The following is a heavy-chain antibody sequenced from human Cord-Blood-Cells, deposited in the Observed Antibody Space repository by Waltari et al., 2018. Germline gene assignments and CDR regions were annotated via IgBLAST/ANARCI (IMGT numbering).Heavy chain of an antibody. D-gene: IGHD3-3*01. V-gene: IGHV4-31*03. CDR2: IYYSGST. J-gene: IGHJ1*01. Sequence: QVQLQESGPGLVKPSHTLSLTCTVSGGSISSGGYSWSWIRQHPGKGLVWIGYIYYSGSTYYNPSLKSRVTISVNTSNTQFSQKLSSVAAADTAVYYCARTGGEWLEYFQHWGQGTLVTVSS. CDR3: ARTGGEWLEYFQH. CDR1: GGSISSGGYS.